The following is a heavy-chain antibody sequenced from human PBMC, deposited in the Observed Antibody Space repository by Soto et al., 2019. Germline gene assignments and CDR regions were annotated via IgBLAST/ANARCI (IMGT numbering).Heavy chain of an antibody. CDR1: GGTFSSSV. Sequence: QVQLVQSGAEVKKPGSSVKVSYKASGGTFSSSVISWVRQAPGQGLEWMAGTIPIFGTANYAQKFQGRVTVSADKSTSTAYMELSSLRSDDTAVYYCASQSGSGSYSAWGQGTLVTVSS. CDR3: ASQSGSGSYSA. CDR2: TIPIFGTA. D-gene: IGHD3-10*01. V-gene: IGHV1-69*06. J-gene: IGHJ5*02.